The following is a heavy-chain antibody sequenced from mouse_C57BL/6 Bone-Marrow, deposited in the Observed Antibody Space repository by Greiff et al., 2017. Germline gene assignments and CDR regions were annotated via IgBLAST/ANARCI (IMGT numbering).Heavy chain of an antibody. CDR2: INPDSSTI. CDR1: GIDFSRYW. D-gene: IGHD2-4*01. Sequence: DVKLVESGGGLVQPGGSLKLSCAASGIDFSRYWLSWVRRAPGKGLEWIGEINPDSSTINYAPSLKDKFLISRDNDKNTLYLQMSKVRSEDTALYYCARWDYDYAFYFDYWGQGTTLTVSS. J-gene: IGHJ2*01. CDR3: ARWDYDYAFYFDY. V-gene: IGHV4-1*01.